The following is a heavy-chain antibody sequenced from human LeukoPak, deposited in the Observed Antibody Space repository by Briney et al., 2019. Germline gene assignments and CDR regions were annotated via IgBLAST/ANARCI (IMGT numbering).Heavy chain of an antibody. CDR3: AREYYGSGSYYNVGY. D-gene: IGHD3-10*01. Sequence: PGGSLRLSCAASGFTFDDYGMSWVRQVPGKGLEWVSGINWNGGRTGYADSVKDRFTISRDNAKKSLYVQMNSLRAEDTALYYCAREYYGSGSYYNVGYWGQGTLVTVSS. CDR2: INWNGGRT. J-gene: IGHJ4*02. CDR1: GFTFDDYG. V-gene: IGHV3-20*04.